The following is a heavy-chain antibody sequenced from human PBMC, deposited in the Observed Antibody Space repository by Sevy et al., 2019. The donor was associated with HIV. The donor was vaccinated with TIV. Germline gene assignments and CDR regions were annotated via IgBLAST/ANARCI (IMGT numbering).Heavy chain of an antibody. CDR1: GFTFSKYS. J-gene: IGHJ4*02. Sequence: GGSLRLSCAAPGFTFSKYSMSWVRQPPGKGLEWVSTLSFGCGEINYADSVKGRFTISRDNSKSSVYLQMNNLRPEDTAVYYCAREGCTKPHDYWRQGTLVTVSS. CDR3: AREGCTKPHDY. V-gene: IGHV3-23*01. CDR2: LSFGCGEI. D-gene: IGHD2-8*01.